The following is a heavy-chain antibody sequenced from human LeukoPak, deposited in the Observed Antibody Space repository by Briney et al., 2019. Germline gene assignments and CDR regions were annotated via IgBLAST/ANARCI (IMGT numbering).Heavy chain of an antibody. Sequence: PETLSLTCAVYGGSFSGYYWSWIRQPPGKGLEWIGEINHSGSTNYNPSLKSRVTISVDTSKNQFSLKLSSVTAADTAVYYCARGNYDFWSGPPYYFDYWGQGTLVTVSS. V-gene: IGHV4-34*01. CDR1: GGSFSGYY. J-gene: IGHJ4*02. CDR2: INHSGST. D-gene: IGHD3-3*01. CDR3: ARGNYDFWSGPPYYFDY.